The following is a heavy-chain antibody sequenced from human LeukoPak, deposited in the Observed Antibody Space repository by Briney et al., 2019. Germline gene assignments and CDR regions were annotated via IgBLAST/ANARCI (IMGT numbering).Heavy chain of an antibody. CDR2: INHSGST. V-gene: IGHV4-34*01. J-gene: IGHJ5*02. CDR3: ARARQPVHEWFDP. Sequence: PSETLSLTCAVYGGSFSGYYWSWIRQPPGKGLEWIGEINHSGSTNYNPSLKSRVTTSVDTSKNQFSLKLSSVTAADTAVYYCARARQPVHEWFDPWGQGTLVTVSS. CDR1: GGSFSGYY. D-gene: IGHD6-13*01.